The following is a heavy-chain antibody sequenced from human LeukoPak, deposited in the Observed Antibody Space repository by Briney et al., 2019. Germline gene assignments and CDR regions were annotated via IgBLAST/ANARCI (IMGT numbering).Heavy chain of an antibody. D-gene: IGHD3-10*01. CDR1: GGSSSSNY. CDR2: IYYSGST. CDR3: ARAGSDQWFGEVHDNWFDP. Sequence: PSETLSLTCTVSGGSSSSNYWSWIRQPPGKGLEWIGYIYYSGSTNYNPSLKSRVTISVDTSKNQFSLKLSSVTAADTAVYYCARAGSDQWFGEVHDNWFDPWGQGTLVTVSS. V-gene: IGHV4-59*01. J-gene: IGHJ5*02.